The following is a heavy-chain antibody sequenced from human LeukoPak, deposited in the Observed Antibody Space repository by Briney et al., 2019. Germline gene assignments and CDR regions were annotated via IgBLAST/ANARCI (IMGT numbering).Heavy chain of an antibody. V-gene: IGHV4-59*02. J-gene: IGHJ4*02. CDR3: ARSRNYDTTGFNPSYYLDS. CDR1: GGSVIGSY. Sequence: SETLSLTCTVSGGSVIGSYWTWIRQSPGGSLQYLGYIYNTVDVNYSPSLKSRVTISIDMSRNQVSLRLTPVTAADTAIYYCARSRNYDTTGFNPSYYLDSWGQGALVTVAS. CDR2: IYNTVDV. D-gene: IGHD3-22*01.